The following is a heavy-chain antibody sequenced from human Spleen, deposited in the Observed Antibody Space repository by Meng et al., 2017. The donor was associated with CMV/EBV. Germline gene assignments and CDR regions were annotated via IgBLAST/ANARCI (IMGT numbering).Heavy chain of an antibody. CDR3: TKDARVRLGELSPGDY. J-gene: IGHJ4*02. V-gene: IGHV1-18*01. Sequence: GYTCTNYGISWVRQDPGQGLEWMGWISAYNGNTNYAQKLQGRVTMTTDTSTSTAYMELRSLRSDDTAVYYCTKDARVRLGELSPGDYWGQGTLVTVSS. D-gene: IGHD3-16*02. CDR2: ISAYNGNT. CDR1: GYTCTNYG.